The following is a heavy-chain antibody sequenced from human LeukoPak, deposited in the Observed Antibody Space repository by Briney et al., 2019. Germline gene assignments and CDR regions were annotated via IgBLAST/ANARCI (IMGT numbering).Heavy chain of an antibody. V-gene: IGHV4-34*01. D-gene: IGHD1-26*01. CDR1: GGSISSYY. CDR3: ARVIGDWFDP. J-gene: IGHJ5*02. CDR2: INHSGST. Sequence: PSETLSLTCTVSGGSISSYYWSWIRQPPGKGLEWIGEINHSGSTNYNPSLKSRVTISVDTSKNQFSLKLSSVTAADTAVYYCARVIGDWFDPWGQGTLVTVSS.